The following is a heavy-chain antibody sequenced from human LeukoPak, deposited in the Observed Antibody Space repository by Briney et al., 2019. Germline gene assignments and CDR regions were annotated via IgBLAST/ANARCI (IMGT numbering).Heavy chain of an antibody. V-gene: IGHV3-23*01. CDR1: GFTFSSYA. J-gene: IGHJ4*02. Sequence: GGSLRLSCAASGFTFSSYAMSWVRQAPEKGLEWVSAISNSGGSTYYADSVKGRFIVSRDNSENTLYLQMNSLRDEDTAVYYCARDFDDFWGGSSPLGYWGQGTLVTVSS. CDR2: ISNSGGST. D-gene: IGHD3-3*01. CDR3: ARDFDDFWGGSSPLGY.